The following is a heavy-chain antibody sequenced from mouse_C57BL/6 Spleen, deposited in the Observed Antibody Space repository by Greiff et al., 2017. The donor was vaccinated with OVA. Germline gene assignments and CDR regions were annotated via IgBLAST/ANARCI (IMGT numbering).Heavy chain of an antibody. Sequence: EVKLVESGPGLVKPSQSLSLTCSVTGYSITSGYYWNWIRQFPGNKLEWMGYISYDGSNNYNPSLKNRISITRDTSKNQFFLKLNSVTTEDTATYYCARDRGLRRGTYYAMDYWGQGTSVTVSS. D-gene: IGHD2-4*01. V-gene: IGHV3-6*01. J-gene: IGHJ4*01. CDR2: ISYDGSN. CDR3: ARDRGLRRGTYYAMDY. CDR1: GYSITSGYY.